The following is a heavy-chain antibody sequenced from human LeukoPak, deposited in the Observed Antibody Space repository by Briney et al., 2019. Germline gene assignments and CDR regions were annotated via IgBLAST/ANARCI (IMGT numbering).Heavy chain of an antibody. J-gene: IGHJ4*02. CDR3: ATYCSGGSCYPVFDY. D-gene: IGHD2-15*01. V-gene: IGHV3-21*01. CDR2: ISSSSSYI. Sequence: PGGSLRLSCAASGFTFSSYSMNWVRQAPGKGLEWVSSISSSSSYIYYADSVKGRFTISRDNAKNSLYLQMNSLRAEDKAVYYCATYCSGGSCYPVFDYWGQGTLVTVSP. CDR1: GFTFSSYS.